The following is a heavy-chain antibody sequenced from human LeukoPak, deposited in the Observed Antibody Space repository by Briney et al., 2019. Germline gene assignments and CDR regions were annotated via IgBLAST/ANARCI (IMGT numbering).Heavy chain of an antibody. CDR2: INRSGST. CDR1: VGSFSSYH. CDR3: ARSGETTIAYHD. D-gene: IGHD1/OR15-1a*01. Sequence: PSETLSLTCAVSVGSFSSYHWFWIRQPPGKGLEWIGEINRSGSTHYNPSLKSRVTISVDASKNHFSLELSSVTAADTAVYFCARSGETTIAYHDWGQGTLVTVSS. J-gene: IGHJ4*02. V-gene: IGHV4-34*01.